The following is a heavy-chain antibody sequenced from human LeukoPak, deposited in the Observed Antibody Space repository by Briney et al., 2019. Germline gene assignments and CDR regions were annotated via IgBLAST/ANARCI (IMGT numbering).Heavy chain of an antibody. CDR2: IRSNSSYI. D-gene: IGHD3-22*01. Sequence: GGSLRLSCAASGFTFSSYAMSWVRQAPGKGLEWVSCIRSNSSYIYYADSVKGRFTISRDNAKNSLYLQMNSLRVEDTAVYYCARDLYYDSSGYYGDAFDIWGQGTMVTVSS. CDR1: GFTFSSYA. J-gene: IGHJ3*02. CDR3: ARDLYYDSSGYYGDAFDI. V-gene: IGHV3-21*01.